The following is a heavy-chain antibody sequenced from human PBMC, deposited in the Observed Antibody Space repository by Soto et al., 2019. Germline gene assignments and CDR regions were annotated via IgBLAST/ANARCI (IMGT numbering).Heavy chain of an antibody. CDR1: GYTFTGYY. Sequence: ASVKVSCKASGYTFTGYYMHWVRQAPGQGLEWMGWINPNSGGTNYAQKFQGWVTVTRDTSISTAYMELSRLGSDDTAVYYCARDGGNYYYYMDVWGKGTTVTVSS. J-gene: IGHJ6*03. CDR2: INPNSGGT. V-gene: IGHV1-2*04. CDR3: ARDGGNYYYYMDV.